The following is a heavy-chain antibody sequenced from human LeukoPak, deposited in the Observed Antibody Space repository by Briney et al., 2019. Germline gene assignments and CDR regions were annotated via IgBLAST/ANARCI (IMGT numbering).Heavy chain of an antibody. CDR1: GYTFTNYG. J-gene: IGHJ1*01. Sequence: GASVTVSCKASGYTFTNYGITWVRQAPGQGLEWMGLINPSGGSTSYAQKFQGRVTMTRDTSTSTVYMELSSLRSEDTAVYYCARAYGGNSGDGAYFQHWGQGTLVTVSS. CDR2: INPSGGST. V-gene: IGHV1-46*01. CDR3: ARAYGGNSGDGAYFQH. D-gene: IGHD4-23*01.